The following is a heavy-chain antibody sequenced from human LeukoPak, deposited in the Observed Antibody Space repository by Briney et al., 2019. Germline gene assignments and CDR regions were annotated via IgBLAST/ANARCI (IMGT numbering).Heavy chain of an antibody. Sequence: GGSLRLSCAASGFTFSSYSMNWVRQAPGKGLEWVSSISSSSYIYYADSVKGRFTISRDNAKNSLYLQMNSLRAEDTAVYYCARDDQYSSTCYDYWGQGTLVTVSS. J-gene: IGHJ4*02. V-gene: IGHV3-21*01. D-gene: IGHD6-13*01. CDR2: ISSSSYI. CDR3: ARDDQYSSTCYDY. CDR1: GFTFSSYS.